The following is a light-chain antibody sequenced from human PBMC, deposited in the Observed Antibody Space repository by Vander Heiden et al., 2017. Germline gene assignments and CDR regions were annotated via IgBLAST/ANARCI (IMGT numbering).Light chain of an antibody. V-gene: IGKV1-39*01. CDR1: QTISSY. CDR2: AAS. Sequence: DIQMTQSPSSLSASVGDRVTITCRASQTISSYLNWYQQKPGKAPKFLIYAASSLQSGVPSRFSGSGSGTDFTLTISSLQPEDFATYYCQQSYSTPRTFAQGINVEI. J-gene: IGKJ1*01. CDR3: QQSYSTPRT.